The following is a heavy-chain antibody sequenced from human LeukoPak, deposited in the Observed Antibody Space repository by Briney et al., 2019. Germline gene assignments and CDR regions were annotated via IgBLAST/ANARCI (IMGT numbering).Heavy chain of an antibody. Sequence: SETLSLTCTVSGGSISSYYWSWIRQPAGDGLEWIWRIYTSGSTNYNPSLKSRVTMSVDTSKNQFSLKLSSVTAADTAVYYCAGIAAAGVSVRFDPWGQGTLVTVSS. CDR3: AGIAAAGVSVRFDP. V-gene: IGHV4-4*07. J-gene: IGHJ5*02. D-gene: IGHD6-13*01. CDR2: IYTSGST. CDR1: GGSISSYY.